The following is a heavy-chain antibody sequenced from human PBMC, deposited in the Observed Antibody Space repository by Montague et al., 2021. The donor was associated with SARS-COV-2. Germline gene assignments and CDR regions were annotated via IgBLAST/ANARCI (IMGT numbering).Heavy chain of an antibody. D-gene: IGHD4-17*01. J-gene: IGHJ5*02. CDR1: GFTFSSYA. CDR3: AKSVEPYGDYVGWFDP. V-gene: IGHV3-33*06. Sequence: SLRLSCAASGFTFSSYAMHWVRQAPGKGLEWVAVIWYDGSNKYYADSVKGRFTISRDNSKNMLYLQMNSLRAEDTAVYYCAKSVEPYGDYVGWFDPWGQGTLVTVSS. CDR2: IWYDGSNK.